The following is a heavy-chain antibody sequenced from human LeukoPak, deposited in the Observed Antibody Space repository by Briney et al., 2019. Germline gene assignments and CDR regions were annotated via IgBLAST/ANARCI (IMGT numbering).Heavy chain of an antibody. J-gene: IGHJ3*02. D-gene: IGHD3-3*01. V-gene: IGHV4-61*02. CDR3: ARFTTIFGVVIKDAFDI. CDR1: GGSISSGSYY. CDR2: IYTSGST. Sequence: SETLSLTCTVSGGSISSGSYYWSWIRQPAGKGLEWIGRIYTSGSTNYNPSLKSRVTISVDTSKNQFSLKLSSVTAADTAVHYCARFTTIFGVVIKDAFDIWGQGTMVTVSS.